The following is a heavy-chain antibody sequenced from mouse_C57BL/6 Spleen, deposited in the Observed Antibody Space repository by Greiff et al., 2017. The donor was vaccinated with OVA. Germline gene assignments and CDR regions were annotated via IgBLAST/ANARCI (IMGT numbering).Heavy chain of an antibody. V-gene: IGHV14-3*01. CDR2: IDPANGNT. CDR3: ARSDGYYTLYLDD. J-gene: IGHJ2*01. Sequence: VQLQQSVAELVRPGASVKLSCTASGFNIKNTYMPWVKQRPEQGLEWIGRIDPANGNTKYAPKFQGKATITADTSSNTAYLQLSSLTSEDTAIYYCARSDGYYTLYLDDWGQGTTLTVSS. D-gene: IGHD2-3*01. CDR1: GFNIKNTY.